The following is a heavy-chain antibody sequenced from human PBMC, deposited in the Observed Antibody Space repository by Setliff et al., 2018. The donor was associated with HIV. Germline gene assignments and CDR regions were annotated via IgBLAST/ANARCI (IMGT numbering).Heavy chain of an antibody. CDR1: GDSISSGSYY. CDR3: ARGSYSSSWYGSHFDY. D-gene: IGHD6-13*01. J-gene: IGHJ4*02. V-gene: IGHV4-61*02. CDR2: IYTSGST. Sequence: SETLSLTCTVSGDSISSGSYYWSWIRQPAGKGLEWIGRIYTSGSTNYNPSLKSRVTISVDTSKNQFSLKLSSVTAADAAAYYCARGSYSSSWYGSHFDYWGQGILVTVS.